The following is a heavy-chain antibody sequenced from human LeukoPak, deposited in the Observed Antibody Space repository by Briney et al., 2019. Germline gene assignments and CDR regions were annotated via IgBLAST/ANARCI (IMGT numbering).Heavy chain of an antibody. CDR3: ARGGYYYDSSGYLDT. D-gene: IGHD3-22*01. J-gene: IGHJ5*02. Sequence: SVKVSCMASGGTFSSYAISWVRQAPGQGLEWMGGIIPIFGTANYAQKFQGRVTITADESTSTAYMELSSLRSEDTAVYYCARGGYYYDSSGYLDTWGQGTLVTVSS. V-gene: IGHV1-69*01. CDR2: IIPIFGTA. CDR1: GGTFSSYA.